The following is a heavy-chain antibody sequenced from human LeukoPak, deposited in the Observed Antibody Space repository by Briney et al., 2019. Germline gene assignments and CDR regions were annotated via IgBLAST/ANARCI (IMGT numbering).Heavy chain of an antibody. J-gene: IGHJ4*02. Sequence: GGSLRLSCAASGFTFSSYEMNWVRQAPGKGLEWVSYISSSGSTIYYADSVKGRFTISRDNSKNTLYLQMNSLRVEDTAVYYCAKAYRATVYFDYWGQGTLVTVSS. V-gene: IGHV3-48*03. CDR3: AKAYRATVYFDY. D-gene: IGHD2-2*02. CDR2: ISSSGSTI. CDR1: GFTFSSYE.